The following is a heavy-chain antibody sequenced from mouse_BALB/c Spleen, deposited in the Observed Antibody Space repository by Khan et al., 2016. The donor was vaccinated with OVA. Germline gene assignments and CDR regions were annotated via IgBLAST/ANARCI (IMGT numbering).Heavy chain of an antibody. D-gene: IGHD2-1*01. CDR1: GFTFSSYT. J-gene: IGHJ3*01. CDR3: ARANYGTFAY. V-gene: IGHV5-9*03. CDR2: ISSGGDNT. Sequence: EVELVESGGGLVKPGGSLKLSCAASGFTFSSYTMSWVRQTPEKRLEWVATISSGGDNTYYPDSVKGRFTISRDNAKNNLYLQMSSLRSEDTAWDYCARANYGTFAYWGQGTLVTVSA.